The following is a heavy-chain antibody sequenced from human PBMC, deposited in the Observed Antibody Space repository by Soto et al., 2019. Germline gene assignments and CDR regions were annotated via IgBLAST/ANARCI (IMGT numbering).Heavy chain of an antibody. CDR1: GFTFSSYA. V-gene: IGHV3-30-3*01. Sequence: VQLLESGGGLVQPGGSLRLSCAASGFTFSSYAMHWVRQAPGKGLEWVAVISYDGSNKYYADSVKGRFTISRDNSKNTLYLQMNSLRAEDTAVYYCARPYGDYALPGYFDYWGQGTLVTVSS. CDR2: ISYDGSNK. J-gene: IGHJ4*02. D-gene: IGHD4-17*01. CDR3: ARPYGDYALPGYFDY.